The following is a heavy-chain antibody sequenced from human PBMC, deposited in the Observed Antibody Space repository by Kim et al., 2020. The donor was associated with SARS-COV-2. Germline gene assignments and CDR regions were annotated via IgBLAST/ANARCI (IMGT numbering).Heavy chain of an antibody. CDR1: GFTFSSFG. Sequence: GGSLRLSCAASGFTFSSFGMHWVRQAPGKGLEWVAVIWNDGSNKYYADSVKGRFTISRDNSKNTLYLQMNSLRAEDTAVYYCARATTRRVLYWFDPWGQGTPVTVSS. J-gene: IGHJ5*02. CDR2: IWNDGSNK. V-gene: IGHV3-33*01. CDR3: ARATTRRVLYWFDP.